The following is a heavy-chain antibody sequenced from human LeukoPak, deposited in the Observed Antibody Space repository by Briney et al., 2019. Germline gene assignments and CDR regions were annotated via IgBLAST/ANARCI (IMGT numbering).Heavy chain of an antibody. CDR2: ISTSGNT. CDR1: GGSISGGYS. V-gene: IGHV4-61*09. CDR3: ARETSETYTSSWGLYDSFYYMDV. D-gene: IGHD6-13*01. Sequence: PSETLSLTCSASGGSISGGYSWNWIRQTAGQGLEWIGQISTSGNTMYNPSLQSRVTMSLDTSRNNFSLRLNSVTAADTAVYYCARETSETYTSSWGLYDSFYYMDVWGKGTTVTVSS. J-gene: IGHJ6*03.